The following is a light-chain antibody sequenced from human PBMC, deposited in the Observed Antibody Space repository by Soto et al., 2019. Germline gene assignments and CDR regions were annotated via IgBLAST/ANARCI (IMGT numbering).Light chain of an antibody. CDR3: PAVDRRTVV. V-gene: IGLV3-1*01. CDR2: QDS. Sequence: SYELTQPPSVSVSPGQTASITCSGDKLGDKYACWYQQKPGQSPVLVIYQDSKRPSGIPERFSGSNSGNTATLTISGTQAMDEADYYCPAVDRRTVVFGGGTQLTVL. J-gene: IGLJ2*01. CDR1: KLGDKY.